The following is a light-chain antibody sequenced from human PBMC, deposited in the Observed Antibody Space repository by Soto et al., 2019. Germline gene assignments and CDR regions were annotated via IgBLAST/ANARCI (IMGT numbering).Light chain of an antibody. V-gene: IGKV3-20*01. CDR3: HQYGGSQFT. CDR2: GAS. Sequence: EIVLTQSTGTLSLSPGERATLSCRASQSVTSSYLAWSQQKPGQAPRVLFFGASSRAAGVPDRFSGSGSGTDFTLTISRLEPEDFAVYYCHQYGGSQFTFGPGTTVDIK. J-gene: IGKJ3*01. CDR1: QSVTSSY.